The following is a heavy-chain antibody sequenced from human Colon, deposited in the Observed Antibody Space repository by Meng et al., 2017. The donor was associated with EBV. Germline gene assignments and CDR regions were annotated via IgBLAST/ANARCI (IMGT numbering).Heavy chain of an antibody. CDR2: FYNGGNS. CDR1: GGSISSDNYY. D-gene: IGHD1-14*01. Sequence: QVHLQESGPGLVKPSXXLSLTCVVSGGSISSDNYYWSWIRQPPGKGLEWIGYFYNGGNSHINPSLESRVTISIDTSKNQFSLKLSSVTAADTAVYYCARAEYYNWFDTWGQGPLVTVSS. J-gene: IGHJ5*02. V-gene: IGHV4-30-4*01. CDR3: ARAEYYNWFDT.